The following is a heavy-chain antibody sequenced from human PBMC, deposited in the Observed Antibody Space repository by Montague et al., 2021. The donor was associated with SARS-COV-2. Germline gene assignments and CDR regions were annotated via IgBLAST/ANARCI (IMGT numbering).Heavy chain of an antibody. D-gene: IGHD3-10*01. CDR2: IKSKTDGGTT. Sequence: SLRLSCVASGFTFSNAWMSWVRQAPGKGLEWVGRIKSKTDGGTTDYAAPVKGRITISRDDSKNTLYLQMNSLNTEDTAVYYCTTERGYYYGSGSYYSPRRTFDXWGQGTLVTVSS. CDR3: TTERGYYYGSGSYYSPRRTFDX. J-gene: IGHJ4*02. CDR1: GFTFSNAW. V-gene: IGHV3-15*01.